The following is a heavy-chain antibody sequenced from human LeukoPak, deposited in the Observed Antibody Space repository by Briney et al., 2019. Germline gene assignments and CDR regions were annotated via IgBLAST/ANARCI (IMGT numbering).Heavy chain of an antibody. CDR3: ARGLRREQQLLRAFDY. CDR1: GHTFSDYY. CDR2: INPNTGDT. V-gene: IGHV1-2*02. J-gene: IGHJ4*02. Sequence: GASVKVSCKASGHTFSDYYLHWMRQAPGQGLERMGGINPNTGDTEFAQKFQGRVTMTRDTSITTAYMELSSLRSEDTAVYYCARGLRREQQLLRAFDYWGQGTPVTVSS. D-gene: IGHD6-13*01.